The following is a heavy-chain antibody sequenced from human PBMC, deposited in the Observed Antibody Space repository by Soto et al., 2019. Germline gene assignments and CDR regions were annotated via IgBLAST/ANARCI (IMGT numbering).Heavy chain of an antibody. CDR3: ARDGSNYEPTDY. CDR1: GYTFTGYY. Sequence: ASVKVSCKASGYTFTGYYMHWVRQAPGQGLEWMGWINPNSGGTNYAQKFQGRVTMTRDTSISTAYMEPSRLRSDDTAVYYCARDGSNYEPTDYWGQGTLVTVSS. CDR2: INPNSGGT. V-gene: IGHV1-2*02. D-gene: IGHD4-4*01. J-gene: IGHJ4*02.